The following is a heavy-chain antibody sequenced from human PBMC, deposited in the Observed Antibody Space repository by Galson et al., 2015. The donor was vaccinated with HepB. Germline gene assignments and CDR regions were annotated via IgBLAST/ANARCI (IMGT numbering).Heavy chain of an antibody. CDR1: GFSFNDHY. Sequence: SLRLSCAVSGFSFNDHYADWVRQAPGKGLEWVGRSRNRARGYSTAYAVSVRGRFTVSRDDSKNSVFLQMNRLRSEDTAVYYCARSEVTTVVTDFDSWGQGTLVTVSP. D-gene: IGHD4-23*01. CDR3: ARSEVTTVVTDFDS. CDR2: SRNRARGYST. J-gene: IGHJ4*02. V-gene: IGHV3-72*01.